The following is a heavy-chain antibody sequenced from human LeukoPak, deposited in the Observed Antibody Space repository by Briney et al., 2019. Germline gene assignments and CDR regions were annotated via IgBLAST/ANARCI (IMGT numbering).Heavy chain of an antibody. J-gene: IGHJ4*02. CDR1: GGSISSYS. V-gene: IGHV4-30-2*01. Sequence: PSETLSLTCTVSGGSISSYSWSWIRQPPGKGLEWIGYIYHSGSTYYNPSLKSRVTISVDRSKNQFSLKLSSVTAADTAVYYCARSHYYDSSGYSLLFDYWGQGTLVTVSS. D-gene: IGHD3-22*01. CDR2: IYHSGST. CDR3: ARSHYYDSSGYSLLFDY.